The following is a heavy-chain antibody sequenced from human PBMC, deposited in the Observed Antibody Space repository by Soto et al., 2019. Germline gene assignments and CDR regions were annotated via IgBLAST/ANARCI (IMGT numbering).Heavy chain of an antibody. V-gene: IGHV4-38-2*02. Sequence: SETLSLTCTVSGCSISRFYWAWIRQPPGEGLEWIGSIYHTGNAYYNPSLKSRVTISVDTSKNQFSLKLTSVTAADAALYYCARDFFDSSDYTTNWFDPWGRGTLVTVSS. CDR1: GCSISRFY. D-gene: IGHD3-22*01. J-gene: IGHJ5*02. CDR3: ARDFFDSSDYTTNWFDP. CDR2: IYHTGNA.